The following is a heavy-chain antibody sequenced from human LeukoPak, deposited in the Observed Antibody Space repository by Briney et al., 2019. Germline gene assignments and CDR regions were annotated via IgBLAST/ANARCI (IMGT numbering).Heavy chain of an antibody. D-gene: IGHD6-6*01. CDR3: ARHFAYSSSSYFDY. CDR2: VYYTGST. J-gene: IGHJ4*02. Sequence: SETLSLTRSVSGGSVSNYYWSWIRQPPGKGLEWIGYVYYTGSTNYNPSLKSRVAMFEDKSKNQFSLRLYSVTVADTAVYYCARHFAYSSSSYFDYWGQGSLVTVSS. V-gene: IGHV4-59*08. CDR1: GGSVSNYY.